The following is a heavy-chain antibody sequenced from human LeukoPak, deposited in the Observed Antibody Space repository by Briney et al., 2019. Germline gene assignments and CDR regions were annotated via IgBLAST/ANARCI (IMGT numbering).Heavy chain of an antibody. J-gene: IGHJ3*02. CDR1: GGSFSGYY. V-gene: IGHV4-34*01. CDR2: IYHSGST. Sequence: SETLSLTYAAYGGSFSGYYWSWIRQPPGKGLEWIGGIYHSGSTYYNPSLKSRVTISVDTSKNQFSLKLSSVTAADTAVYYCARGTTYYDFWSGYRDAFDIWGQGTMVTVSS. D-gene: IGHD3-3*01. CDR3: ARGTTYYDFWSGYRDAFDI.